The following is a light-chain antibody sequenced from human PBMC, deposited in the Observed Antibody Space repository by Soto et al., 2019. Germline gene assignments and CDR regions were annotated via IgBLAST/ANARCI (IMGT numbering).Light chain of an antibody. CDR1: QSIRSNH. V-gene: IGKV3-20*01. J-gene: IGKJ1*01. CDR3: QQYGGSSGT. CDR2: GPS. Sequence: EIVLTQSPGTLSLSPGERATLSCRASQSIRSNHLAWYQQKPGQAPRLVFYGPSNRATGIPDRFSGSGSGTDFTLTISRLEPEDFAVYYCQQYGGSSGTFGLGTKVDIK.